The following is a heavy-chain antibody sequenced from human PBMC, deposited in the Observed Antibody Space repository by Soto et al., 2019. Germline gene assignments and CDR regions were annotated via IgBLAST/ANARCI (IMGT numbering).Heavy chain of an antibody. V-gene: IGHV4-39*01. CDR3: ASIPVGGWSMNAFDI. D-gene: IGHD6-19*01. Sequence: PSETLSLTCTVSGGSISSSSYYWGWIRQPPGKGLEWIGSIYYSGSTYYNPSLKSRVTISVDTSKNQFSLKLSSVTAADTAVYYCASIPVGGWSMNAFDIWGQGTMVTVSS. CDR2: IYYSGST. J-gene: IGHJ3*02. CDR1: GGSISSSSYY.